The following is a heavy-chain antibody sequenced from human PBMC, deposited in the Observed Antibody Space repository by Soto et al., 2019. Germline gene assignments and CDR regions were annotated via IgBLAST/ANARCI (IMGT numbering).Heavy chain of an antibody. Sequence: PSETLSLTCAVSGGSISSGGYSWSWIRQPPGKGLEWIGYMYHSGSTYYNPSLKSRVTISIDRSKNQFSLKLSSVTAADTAVYYCAATPRDSGQGTLVTVSS. CDR1: GGSISSGGYS. CDR3: AATPRD. D-gene: IGHD2-15*01. J-gene: IGHJ4*02. V-gene: IGHV4-30-2*01. CDR2: MYHSGST.